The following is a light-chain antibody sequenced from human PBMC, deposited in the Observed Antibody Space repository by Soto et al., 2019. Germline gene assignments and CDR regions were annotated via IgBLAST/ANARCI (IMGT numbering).Light chain of an antibody. CDR1: QSISSW. CDR3: QQYNSYGT. Sequence: DIQMTQSPSTLSASVGDRVTITCRASQSISSWLAWYQQKPGKAPNLLIHKASSLESGVPSRFSGSGSGTEFTLTISSLKPDDFATDYCQQYNSYGTFGQGTKVDIK. V-gene: IGKV1-5*03. CDR2: KAS. J-gene: IGKJ1*01.